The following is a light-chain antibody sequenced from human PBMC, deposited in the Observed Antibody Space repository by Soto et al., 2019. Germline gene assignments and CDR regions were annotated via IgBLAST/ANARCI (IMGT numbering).Light chain of an antibody. Sequence: IGMTQSPAILSVSPGERATLSCRANQSISSNLAWYQQKPGQAPRLLIYGASTRATGIPARFRGSGSGTEFTLTIDSLQSEDFAVYYCQQYNDWPPAFGGGTKVDIK. CDR2: GAS. CDR3: QQYNDWPPA. J-gene: IGKJ4*01. CDR1: QSISSN. V-gene: IGKV3-15*01.